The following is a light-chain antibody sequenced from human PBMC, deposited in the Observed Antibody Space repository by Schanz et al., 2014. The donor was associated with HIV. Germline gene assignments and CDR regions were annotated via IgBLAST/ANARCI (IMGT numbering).Light chain of an antibody. CDR3: QQRSDWPPLT. J-gene: IGKJ4*01. CDR1: QSVSSSY. V-gene: IGKV3D-20*02. Sequence: EIVLTQSPGTLSLSPGERATLSCRASQSVSSSYLAWYQQKPGQAPRLLIYGASSRATGIPDRFSGSGSGTDFTLTIRRLEPEDFAVYYCQQRSDWPPLTFGGGTKVEIK. CDR2: GAS.